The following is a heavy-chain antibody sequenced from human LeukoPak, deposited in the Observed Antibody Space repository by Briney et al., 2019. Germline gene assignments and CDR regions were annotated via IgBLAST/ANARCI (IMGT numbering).Heavy chain of an antibody. V-gene: IGHV5-10-1*01. D-gene: IGHD5-18*01. CDR1: GYSFTSYL. J-gene: IGHJ4*02. CDR2: IDPSDSHT. Sequence: GESLRISCKGSGYSFTSYLITWVRQMPGEGLEWMGNIDPSDSHTNYSPSFRGHVTISADKSISTAYLQWSSLKASDTAMYYCAISLWIRRFDYWGQGTLVTVSS. CDR3: AISLWIRRFDY.